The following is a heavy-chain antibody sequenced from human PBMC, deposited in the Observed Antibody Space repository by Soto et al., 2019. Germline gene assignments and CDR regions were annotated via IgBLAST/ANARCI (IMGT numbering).Heavy chain of an antibody. V-gene: IGHV1-58*01. D-gene: IGHD2-8*01. CDR3: AADHVLMVYATLYYGMDV. CDR2: IVVGSGNT. Sequence: GASVKVSCKASGFTFTSSAVQWVRQARGQRLEWIEWIVVGSGNTNYAQKFQERVTITRDMSTSTAYMELSSLRSEDTAVYYCAADHVLMVYATLYYGMDVWGQGPTVTVSS. J-gene: IGHJ6*02. CDR1: GFTFTSSA.